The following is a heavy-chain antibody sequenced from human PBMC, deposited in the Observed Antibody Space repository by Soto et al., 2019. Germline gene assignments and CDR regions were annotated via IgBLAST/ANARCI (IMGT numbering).Heavy chain of an antibody. CDR2: FIAMLGTP. Sequence: SVKVSCKASGGTFCSQGIAWVRQAPGQGLEWMGGFIAMLGTPTYAKKVQGRATISADESLTSSYLELRSLRSEDTGVYFCARGAMANFDYWGQGTVVTVSS. V-gene: IGHV1-69*13. CDR1: GGTFCSQG. J-gene: IGHJ4*02. D-gene: IGHD5-18*01. CDR3: ARGAMANFDY.